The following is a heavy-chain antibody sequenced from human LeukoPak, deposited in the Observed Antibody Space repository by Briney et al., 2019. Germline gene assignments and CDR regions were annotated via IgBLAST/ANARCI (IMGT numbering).Heavy chain of an antibody. Sequence: GESLQISCKTSGYRFTSYWIGWVRQMPGKGLEWMGIIYPVDSDTRYSPSFQGQVTNSADKSISTAYLQWSSLKASDTAMYYCAQSHDYGDYGSFDYWGQGTLVTVSS. J-gene: IGHJ4*02. D-gene: IGHD4-17*01. V-gene: IGHV5-51*01. CDR1: GYRFTSYW. CDR2: IYPVDSDT. CDR3: AQSHDYGDYGSFDY.